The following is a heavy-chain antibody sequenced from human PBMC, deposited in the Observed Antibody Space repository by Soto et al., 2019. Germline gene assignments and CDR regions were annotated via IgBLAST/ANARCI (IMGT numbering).Heavy chain of an antibody. CDR2: IYYSGST. D-gene: IGHD5-18*01. Sequence: SETLSLTCTVSGGSISSYYWSWIRQPPGKGLEWIGYIYYSGSTNYNPSLKSRVTISVDTSKNQFSLKLSSVTAADTAVYYCARDRGSYGSYYYYYYGMDVWGQGTTVTVSS. CDR3: ARDRGSYGSYYYYYYGMDV. V-gene: IGHV4-59*01. J-gene: IGHJ6*02. CDR1: GGSISSYY.